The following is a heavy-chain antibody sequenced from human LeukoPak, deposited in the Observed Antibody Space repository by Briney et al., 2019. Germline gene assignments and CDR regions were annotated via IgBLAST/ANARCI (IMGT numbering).Heavy chain of an antibody. CDR1: GYSFTSYW. CDR2: IYPGDSDT. Sequence: GESLKISCKGSGYSFTSYWIGWVRQMPGKGLEWMGIIYPGDSDTRYSPSFQGQVTISADKSISTAYLQWSSLKASDTAMYYCARRDYGEYGGGYYFDYWGQGALVTVSS. CDR3: ARRDYGEYGGGYYFDY. D-gene: IGHD4-17*01. J-gene: IGHJ4*02. V-gene: IGHV5-51*01.